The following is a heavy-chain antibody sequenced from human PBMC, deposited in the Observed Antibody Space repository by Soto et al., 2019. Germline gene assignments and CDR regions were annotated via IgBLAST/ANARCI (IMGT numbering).Heavy chain of an antibody. Sequence: SETLSLTCTVSGYSISSGGYYWSWIRQHPGKGLEWIGYIYYSGSTYYNPSLKSRVTISVDTTKNQFSLKLSSVTAADTAVYYCARDHRERGRYDSSGPVDYYYGMDVWGQGTLVTVSS. V-gene: IGHV4-31*03. J-gene: IGHJ6*02. CDR3: ARDHRERGRYDSSGPVDYYYGMDV. CDR1: GYSISSGGYY. D-gene: IGHD3-22*01. CDR2: IYYSGST.